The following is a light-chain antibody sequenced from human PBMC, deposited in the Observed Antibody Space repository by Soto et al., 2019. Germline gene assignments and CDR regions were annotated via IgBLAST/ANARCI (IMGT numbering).Light chain of an antibody. CDR2: GAS. J-gene: IGKJ1*01. CDR3: QQYGSSGT. Sequence: ETVLTQSPGTLSLSPGERAPLSCRASQSVSNNYLAWYQQKPGQAPRLLIYGASNRATGIPDRFSGSGSGTDFTLTISRLEPEDFAVYYCQQYGSSGTFGQGTKVDIK. V-gene: IGKV3-20*01. CDR1: QSVSNNY.